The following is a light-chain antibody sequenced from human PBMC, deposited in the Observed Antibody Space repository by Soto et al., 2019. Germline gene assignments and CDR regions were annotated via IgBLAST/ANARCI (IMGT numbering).Light chain of an antibody. Sequence: QSALTQPASVSGSPGQSITISCTRTSSDVGSYDLVSWYQQHPGNAPKLMIYEVSKRPSGVSDRFSGSKSGNTASLTISGLQADDEADYYCCSYATTTLFGGGTKVTVL. CDR3: CSYATTTL. CDR1: SSDVGSYDL. J-gene: IGLJ2*01. V-gene: IGLV2-23*02. CDR2: EVS.